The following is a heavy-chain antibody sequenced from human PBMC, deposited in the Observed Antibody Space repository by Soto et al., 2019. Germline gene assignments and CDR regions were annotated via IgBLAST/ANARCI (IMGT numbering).Heavy chain of an antibody. CDR3: ARGASSIAASSSSHYFDY. V-gene: IGHV1-3*01. CDR2: INAGNGNT. Sequence: ASVKASSKASGYTLTSYARHSVRQAPGQRLEWMGWINAGNGNTKYSQKFQGRVTITRDTSASTAYMELSSLRSEDTAVYYCARGASSIAASSSSHYFDYWGQGTLVTVSS. D-gene: IGHD6-6*01. J-gene: IGHJ4*02. CDR1: GYTLTSYA.